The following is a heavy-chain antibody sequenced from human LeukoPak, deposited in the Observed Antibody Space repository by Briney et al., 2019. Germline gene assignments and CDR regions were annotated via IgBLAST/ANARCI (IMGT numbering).Heavy chain of an antibody. D-gene: IGHD5-24*01. V-gene: IGHV1-24*01. CDR3: ATDTNYPERTI. J-gene: IGHJ3*02. Sequence: GASVKASCKVSGYTLAELSMHWVRQAPGKGLEWMGGFDPEDGETIYAQKFQGRVTMTEDTSTDTAYMELSSLRSEDTAVYYCATDTNYPERTIWGQGTMVTVSS. CDR1: GYTLAELS. CDR2: FDPEDGET.